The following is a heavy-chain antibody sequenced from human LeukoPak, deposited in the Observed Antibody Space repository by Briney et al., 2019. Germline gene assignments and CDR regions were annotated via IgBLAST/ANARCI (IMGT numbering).Heavy chain of an antibody. Sequence: PGGSLRLSCAASGFTFSNYAFTWVRQAPGKGLEWVSTISGGGRNSYYADSVKGRFTISRDNSKNTLYLQMNSLRAEDTAIYYCANSKGEIVAAPSDYWGQGTLVTVSS. CDR3: ANSKGEIVAAPSDY. D-gene: IGHD5-12*01. V-gene: IGHV3-23*01. CDR1: GFTFSNYA. CDR2: ISGGGRNS. J-gene: IGHJ4*02.